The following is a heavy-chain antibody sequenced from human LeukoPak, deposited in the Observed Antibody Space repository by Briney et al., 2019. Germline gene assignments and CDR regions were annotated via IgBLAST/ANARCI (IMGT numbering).Heavy chain of an antibody. CDR3: ATATPAIFGVADWFDP. J-gene: IGHJ5*02. V-gene: IGHV1-24*01. CDR2: FDPEDGET. Sequence: ASVKVSCKASGYTFTSYYMHWVRQAPGKGLEWMGGFDPEDGETIYAQKFQGRVTMTEDTSTDTAYMELSSLRSEDTAVYYCATATPAIFGVADWFDPWGQGTLVTVSS. CDR1: GYTFTSYY. D-gene: IGHD3-3*01.